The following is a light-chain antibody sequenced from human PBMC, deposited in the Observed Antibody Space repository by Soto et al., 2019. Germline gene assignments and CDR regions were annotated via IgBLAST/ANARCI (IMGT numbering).Light chain of an antibody. CDR1: QSVSSSY. J-gene: IGKJ1*01. CDR3: QQSYSIPTWT. CDR2: GAS. Sequence: IVLTQSPGTLSLSPGERATLSCRGSQSVSSSYLAWYQQKPGQAPRLLIYGASSRATGIPDRFSGSGSGTDFTLTISSLQPEDFATYYCQQSYSIPTWTFAQGTKV. V-gene: IGKV3-20*01.